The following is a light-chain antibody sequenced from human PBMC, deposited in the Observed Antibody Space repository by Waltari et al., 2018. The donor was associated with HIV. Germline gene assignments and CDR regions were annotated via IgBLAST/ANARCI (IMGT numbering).Light chain of an antibody. CDR1: SGGIGIKY. V-gene: IGLV6-57*01. Sequence: FMLTQPRSVSESPRKQVTIPCTRSSGGIGIKYVQWYQQRPGSSPTTLIYEDDQRPSGVPGRFSGSIDRSSNSASLTIPGLMTEDEADYYCQSYDSNTRIFGTGTKVTVL. CDR3: QSYDSNTRI. CDR2: EDD. J-gene: IGLJ1*01.